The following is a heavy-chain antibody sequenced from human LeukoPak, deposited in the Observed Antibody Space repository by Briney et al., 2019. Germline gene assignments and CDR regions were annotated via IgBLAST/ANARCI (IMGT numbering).Heavy chain of an antibody. Sequence: ASVTVSCKAPGHTFTSYYMHWVRQAPGHGLEWMGIINPIGSNTSYAHKFQGRVTMTRTTSTSTVYMELSSLRSEDRAVYYCARGQNVLRFLEWLFPFDDWGQGTLVSFSS. J-gene: IGHJ4*02. CDR1: GHTFTSYY. CDR3: ARGQNVLRFLEWLFPFDD. CDR2: INPIGSNT. V-gene: IGHV1-46*01. D-gene: IGHD3-3*01.